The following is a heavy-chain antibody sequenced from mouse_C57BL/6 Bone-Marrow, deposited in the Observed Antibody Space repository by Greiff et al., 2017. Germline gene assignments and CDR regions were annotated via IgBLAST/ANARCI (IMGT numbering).Heavy chain of an antibody. CDR2: ISDGGSYT. Sequence: EVKLMESGGGLVKPGGSLKLSCAASGFTFSSYAMSWVRQTPAKRLEWVATISDGGSYTYYPDNVKGRFTISRDNAKNNLYLQMSHLKSEDTAMCYCARCGSSSFAYWGQGTLVTVSA. D-gene: IGHD1-1*01. J-gene: IGHJ3*01. CDR1: GFTFSSYA. V-gene: IGHV5-4*03. CDR3: ARCGSSSFAY.